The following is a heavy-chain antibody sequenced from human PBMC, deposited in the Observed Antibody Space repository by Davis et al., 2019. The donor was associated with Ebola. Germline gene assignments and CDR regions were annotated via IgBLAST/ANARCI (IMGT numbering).Heavy chain of an antibody. Sequence: TLSLTCTVSGGSINNYFWSWIRQPPGKALEWLALIDWDDDKYYSTSLKTRLTISKDTSKNQVVLTMTNMDPVDTATYYCAHKAYGSLSNWFGPWGQGTLVTVSS. J-gene: IGHJ5*02. CDR1: GGSINNYF. CDR2: IDWDDDK. V-gene: IGHV2-70*12. CDR3: AHKAYGSLSNWFGP. D-gene: IGHD4-17*01.